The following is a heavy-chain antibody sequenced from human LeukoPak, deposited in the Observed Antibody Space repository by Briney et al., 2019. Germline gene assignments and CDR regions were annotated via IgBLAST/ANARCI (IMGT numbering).Heavy chain of an antibody. Sequence: SETLSLTCTVSGGSISSYYWSWIRQTPGKGLEWIGYTYYSGSTNYNPSLKSRVTISVDTSKNQFSLRLSSVTAADTAVYYCARHELHYLVGAGFIGVGFDYWGQGTLVTVSS. J-gene: IGHJ4*02. CDR1: GGSISSYY. CDR3: ARHELHYLVGAGFIGVGFDY. V-gene: IGHV4-59*08. CDR2: TYYSGST. D-gene: IGHD1-26*01.